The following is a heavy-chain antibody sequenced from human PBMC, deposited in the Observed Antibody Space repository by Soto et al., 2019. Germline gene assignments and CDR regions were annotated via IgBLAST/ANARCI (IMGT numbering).Heavy chain of an antibody. D-gene: IGHD3-22*01. V-gene: IGHV1-3*01. CDR1: GYTFTSYA. Sequence: ASVKVSCKASGYTFTSYAMHWVRQAPGQRLEWMGWINAGNGNTKYSQKFQGRVTITRDTSKKQFSLNLSSVTAADTAVYYCARLLHDRRGYYYFDYWGQGTLVTVSS. J-gene: IGHJ4*02. CDR3: ARLLHDRRGYYYFDY. CDR2: INAGNGNT.